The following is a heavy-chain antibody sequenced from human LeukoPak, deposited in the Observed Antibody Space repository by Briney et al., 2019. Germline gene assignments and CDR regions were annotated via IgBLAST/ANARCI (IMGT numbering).Heavy chain of an antibody. V-gene: IGHV1-69*05. CDR3: ARDLVTGGLYFYYYMDV. CDR1: GGTFSSYD. J-gene: IGHJ6*03. Sequence: SVKVSCKASGGTFSSYDISWVRQAPGQGLEWMGRIIPIFGTANYAQKFQGRVTITTDESTSTAYMELSSLRSEDTAVYYCARDLVTGGLYFYYYMDVWGKGTTVTVSS. CDR2: IIPIFGTA. D-gene: IGHD2-21*02.